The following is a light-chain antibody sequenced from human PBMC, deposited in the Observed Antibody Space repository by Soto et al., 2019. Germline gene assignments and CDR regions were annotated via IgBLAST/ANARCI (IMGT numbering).Light chain of an antibody. V-gene: IGKV1-5*03. CDR3: QQYDTLFT. J-gene: IGKJ1*01. CDR2: KAS. Sequence: DIQMTQFPSTLSASLGDRVTITCRASQVISNRLAWYQQKPGKAPNLLIYKASTLQTGVPSRFSGSGSGTDFPPGISGLPFDDVETYYCQQYDTLFTFGEGTKVEV. CDR1: QVISNR.